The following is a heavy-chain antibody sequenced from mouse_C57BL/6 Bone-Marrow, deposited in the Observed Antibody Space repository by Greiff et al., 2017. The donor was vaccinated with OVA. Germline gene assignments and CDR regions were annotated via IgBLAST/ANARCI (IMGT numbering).Heavy chain of an antibody. J-gene: IGHJ3*01. V-gene: IGHV1-55*01. CDR2: IYPGSGST. Sequence: VQLVESGAELVKPGASVKMSCKASGYTFTSYWITWVKQRPGQGLEWIGDIYPGSGSTNYNEKFKSKATLTVDTSSSTAYMQLSSLTSEDSAVYYCARNYDYDEGFAYWGQGTLVTVSA. CDR1: GYTFTSYW. CDR3: ARNYDYDEGFAY. D-gene: IGHD2-4*01.